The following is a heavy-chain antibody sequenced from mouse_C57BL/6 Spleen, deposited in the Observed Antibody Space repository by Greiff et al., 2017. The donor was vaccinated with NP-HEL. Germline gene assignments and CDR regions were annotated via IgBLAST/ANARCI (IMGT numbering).Heavy chain of an antibody. CDR1: GFTFSDYG. CDR3: ARHGSSYWYFDV. D-gene: IGHD1-1*01. J-gene: IGHJ1*03. CDR2: ISSGSSTI. V-gene: IGHV5-17*01. Sequence: EVMLVESGGGLVKPGGSLKLSCAASGFTFSDYGMHWVRQAPEKGLEWVAYISSGSSTIYYADTVKGRFTISRDNAKNTLFLQMTSLRSEDTAMYYCARHGSSYWYFDVWGTGTTVTVFS.